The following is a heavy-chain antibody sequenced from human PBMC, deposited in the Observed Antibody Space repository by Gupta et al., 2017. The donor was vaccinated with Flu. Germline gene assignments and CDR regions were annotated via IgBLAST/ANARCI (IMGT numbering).Heavy chain of an antibody. J-gene: IGHJ4*02. CDR3: AKDGPLTYYYDSRPFDY. V-gene: IGHV3-23*01. Sequence: EVQLLESGGGLVQPGGSLRLSCAASGFTFSSYAMSWVRQAPGKGLDWVSAISGSGGSTYYADSVKGRFTIARDNSKNTLYLQMNSLRAEDTAVYYCAKDGPLTYYYDSRPFDYWGQGTLVTVSS. CDR1: GFTFSSYA. CDR2: ISGSGGST. D-gene: IGHD3-22*01.